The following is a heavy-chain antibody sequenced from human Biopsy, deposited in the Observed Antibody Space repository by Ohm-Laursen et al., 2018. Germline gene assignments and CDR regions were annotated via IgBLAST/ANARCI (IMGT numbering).Heavy chain of an antibody. V-gene: IGHV1-24*01. CDR1: GYTLTELS. Sequence: ASVKVSCNFSGYTLTELSMHWVRQTGGKGLEWMGGFDREERKTVYAEKFQGRVTMTEDTSTDTVYMEVTSLRSDDTAVYYCATGPYYDTRFYYNVRPFDFWGQGTLVTVSS. CDR3: ATGPYYDTRFYYNVRPFDF. CDR2: FDREERKT. J-gene: IGHJ4*02. D-gene: IGHD3-10*01.